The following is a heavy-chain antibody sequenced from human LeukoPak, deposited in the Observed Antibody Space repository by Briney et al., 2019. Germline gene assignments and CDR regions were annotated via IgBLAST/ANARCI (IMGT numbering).Heavy chain of an antibody. J-gene: IGHJ4*02. V-gene: IGHV3-30-3*01. CDR1: GFTLSSYA. CDR2: ISYDGSNK. CDR3: AREAGYSVEVYFDY. Sequence: GGSLRLSCAASGFTLSSYAMHWVRQAPGKGLEWVAVISYDGSNKYYADSVKGRFTISRDNSKNTLYLQMNSLRAEDTAVYYCAREAGYSVEVYFDYWGQGTLVTVSS. D-gene: IGHD6-13*01.